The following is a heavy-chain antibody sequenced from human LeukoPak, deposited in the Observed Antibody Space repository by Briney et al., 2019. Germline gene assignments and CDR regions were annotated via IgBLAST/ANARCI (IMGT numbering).Heavy chain of an antibody. D-gene: IGHD5-12*01. V-gene: IGHV3-23*01. CDR2: ISGSGGST. CDR1: GFTFSSYA. Sequence: PGGSLRLSCAASGFTFSSYAMSWVRQAPGKGLEWVSAISGSGGSTYYADSVKGRFTISRDNSKNTLYLQMKSLRAEDTAVYYCAKSASLYRGYGAPPPGTFFDYWGQGTLVTVSS. CDR3: AKSASLYRGYGAPPPGTFFDY. J-gene: IGHJ4*02.